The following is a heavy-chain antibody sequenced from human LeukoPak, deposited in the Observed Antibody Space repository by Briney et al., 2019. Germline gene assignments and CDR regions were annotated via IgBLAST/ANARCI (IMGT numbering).Heavy chain of an antibody. CDR1: GYTFSNYD. D-gene: IGHD2-2*01. CDR3: ARGYCTSTSCSFDP. J-gene: IGHJ5*02. CDR2: MNTHSGNT. V-gene: IGHV1-8*03. Sequence: SVQLCCKASGYTFSNYDINWVRQATGPGLGWVGWMNTHSGNTVYSQKFQGRITITMNTSISTAYMELSSLRSEDTAVYYCARGYCTSTSCSFDPWGQGTLVTVSS.